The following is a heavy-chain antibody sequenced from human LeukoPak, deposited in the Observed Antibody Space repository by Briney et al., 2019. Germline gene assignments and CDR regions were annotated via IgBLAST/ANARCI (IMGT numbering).Heavy chain of an antibody. V-gene: IGHV3-21*03. D-gene: IGHD6-6*01. CDR1: GFTFSRYS. CDR2: ISSSSSYI. J-gene: IGHJ5*02. CDR3: ASGVPVDP. Sequence: GGSLRLSCAASGFTFSRYSMNWVRQAPGKGLEWVSSISSSSSYIYYADSVKGRFTISRDNAKNSLYLQMNSLRAEDTTVYYCASGVPVDPWGQGTLVTVSS.